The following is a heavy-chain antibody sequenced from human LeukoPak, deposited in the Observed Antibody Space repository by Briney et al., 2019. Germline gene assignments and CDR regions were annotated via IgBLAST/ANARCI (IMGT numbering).Heavy chain of an antibody. D-gene: IGHD3-10*01. J-gene: IGHJ4*02. CDR2: IRSTANGYAT. CDR1: GFTFSGSA. V-gene: IGHV3-73*01. CDR3: AKGGRITMLRGVQRDHYFDY. Sequence: GGSLRLSCAASGFTFSGSALHWVRQASGKGLEWVGRIRSTANGYATAYAASVKGRFTISRDDSKNTLYLQMNSLRVEDTAVYYCAKGGRITMLRGVQRDHYFDYWGQGTLVTVSS.